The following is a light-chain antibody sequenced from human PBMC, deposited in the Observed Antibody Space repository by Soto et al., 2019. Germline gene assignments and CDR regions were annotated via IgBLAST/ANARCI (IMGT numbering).Light chain of an antibody. V-gene: IGLV2-14*03. CDR2: DVA. Sequence: QSLLTQPAYVSDSPGQSINISCTGTISDVGGSNFVSWYQQHPGKPPKLIIYDVANRPSGVSNRFSGSKSGSTASLIISRLQTEDEADYYCVSYTSSTTYVFGTGTKVTVL. J-gene: IGLJ1*01. CDR3: VSYTSSTTYV. CDR1: ISDVGGSNF.